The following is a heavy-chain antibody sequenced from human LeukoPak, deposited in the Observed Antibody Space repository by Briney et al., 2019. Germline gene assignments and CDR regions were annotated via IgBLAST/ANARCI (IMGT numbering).Heavy chain of an antibody. V-gene: IGHV1-3*01. J-gene: IGHJ4*02. D-gene: IGHD1-26*01. CDR2: INAGNGNT. Sequence: ASVKVSCKASGYTFTGYYVHWVRQAPGQRLEWMGWINAGNGNTKYSQKFQGRVTITRDTSASTAYMELSSLRSEDTAVYYCARGGSYFYYFGYWGQGTLVTVSS. CDR3: ARGGSYFYYFGY. CDR1: GYTFTGYY.